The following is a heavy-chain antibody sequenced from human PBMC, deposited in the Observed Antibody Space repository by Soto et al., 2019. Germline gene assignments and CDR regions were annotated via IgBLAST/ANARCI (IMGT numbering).Heavy chain of an antibody. J-gene: IGHJ4*02. V-gene: IGHV4-59*01. CDR3: ARAPMVLSRSYFDS. D-gene: IGHD2-8*01. CDR2: ISYSGNT. CDR1: GGSISNFY. Sequence: QVHLRESGPGLVKPSETLSLSCTVSGGSISNFYWSWIRQPPGQGLEWIGYISYSGNTNYNPSLKSRVSISVDTSKNQLSLNLTSVTAADTAVYYCARAPMVLSRSYFDSWGQGTPVTVSS.